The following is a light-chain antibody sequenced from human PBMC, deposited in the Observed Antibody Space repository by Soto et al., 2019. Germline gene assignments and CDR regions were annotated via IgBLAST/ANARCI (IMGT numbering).Light chain of an antibody. CDR2: GAS. CDR3: QQYSRSPFT. J-gene: IGKJ3*01. Sequence: DIVLTQSPGTLSLSPGERATLSCRASQGVSANHLTWYQQKPGQAPRLLMCGASTRATGIPDRFSGSGSGTDFTLTISRLEPEDFAVYFGQQYSRSPFTFGPGTKVDI. V-gene: IGKV3-20*01. CDR1: QGVSANH.